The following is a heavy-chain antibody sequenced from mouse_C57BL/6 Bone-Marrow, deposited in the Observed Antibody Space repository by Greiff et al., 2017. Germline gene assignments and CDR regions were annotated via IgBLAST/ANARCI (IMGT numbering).Heavy chain of an antibody. CDR3: ARSRGAYYGYDDYFDY. Sequence: VQLQQSGAELVKPGASVKLSCTASGFNIKDYYMHWVKQRTEQGLEWIGRIDPEDGETKYAPKFQGKATITADTSYNTAYLQLSSLTSEDTAVYYCARSRGAYYGYDDYFDYWGQGTTLTVSS. V-gene: IGHV14-2*01. CDR1: GFNIKDYY. J-gene: IGHJ2*01. D-gene: IGHD2-9*01. CDR2: IDPEDGET.